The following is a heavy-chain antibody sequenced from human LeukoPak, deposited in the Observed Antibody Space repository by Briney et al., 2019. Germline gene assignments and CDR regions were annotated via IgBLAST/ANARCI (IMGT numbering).Heavy chain of an antibody. CDR2: IYHSGST. Sequence: SETLSLTCTVSGGSISSYYWSWIRQPPGKGLEWIGYIYHSGSTNYNPSLKSRVTISVDTSKNQFSLKLSSVTAADTAVYYCARSWGGAFDYWGQGTLVTVSS. J-gene: IGHJ4*02. D-gene: IGHD3-16*01. V-gene: IGHV4-59*01. CDR3: ARSWGGAFDY. CDR1: GGSISSYY.